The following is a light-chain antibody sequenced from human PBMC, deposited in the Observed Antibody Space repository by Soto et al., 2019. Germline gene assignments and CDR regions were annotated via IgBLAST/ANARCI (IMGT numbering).Light chain of an antibody. CDR2: GNN. Sequence: QSVLTQPASSSGTPGQTITISCSGGSSNIGINTVNWYEHLPGTAPRLLIYGNNQRPSGVPDRFSGSKSGTSASLAISGLQSEDEGHYYCATWDDSLDVHVFGTGTKVTVL. CDR1: SSNIGINT. J-gene: IGLJ1*01. CDR3: ATWDDSLDVHV. V-gene: IGLV1-44*01.